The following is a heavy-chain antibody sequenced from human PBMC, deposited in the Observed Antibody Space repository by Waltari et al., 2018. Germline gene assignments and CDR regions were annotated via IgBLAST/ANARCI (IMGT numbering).Heavy chain of an antibody. V-gene: IGHV3-48*03. J-gene: IGHJ4*02. Sequence: VQLVESGGDVLQPGGSLRLTCETSGFTFFNYEMNWVRQAPGKGLEWIAYISNTGTRTFYSDSVRGRFTISRDDAKNSVFLQMNDLKVDDSGLYYCTRGPVGAPGWGQGTLVTVSS. CDR2: ISNTGTRT. CDR3: TRGPVGAPG. CDR1: GFTFFNYE. D-gene: IGHD1-26*01.